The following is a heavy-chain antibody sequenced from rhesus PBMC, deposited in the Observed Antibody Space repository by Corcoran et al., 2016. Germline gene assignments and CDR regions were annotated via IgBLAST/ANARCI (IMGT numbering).Heavy chain of an antibody. CDR3: ASPFTIFGLANYFDY. V-gene: IGHV4-80*01. CDR1: GGSFTSYW. Sequence: QVQLQESGPGLVKPSATLSLTCAVSGGSFTSYWWSWIRQPPGKGLVWIGEINGNSGSTNNIPPLKSRGNIPKEASKNQISLNMSSVTAADTAENYCASPFTIFGLANYFDYWGQGVLVTVYS. D-gene: IGHD3-3*01. CDR2: INGNSGST. J-gene: IGHJ4*01.